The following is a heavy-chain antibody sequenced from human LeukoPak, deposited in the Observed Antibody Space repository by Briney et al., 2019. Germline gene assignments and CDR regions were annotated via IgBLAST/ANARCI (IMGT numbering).Heavy chain of an antibody. J-gene: IGHJ2*01. CDR3: ARGGTVCPVAGPLDWYFDL. CDR1: GGSISSYY. Sequence: PSETLSLTCTVSGGSISSYYWSWIRQPPGKGLEWIGYIYYSGSTNYNPSLKSRVTISVDTSKNQFSLKLSSVTAADTAVYYCARGGTVCPVAGPLDWYFDLWGRGTLVTVSS. V-gene: IGHV4-59*01. CDR2: IYYSGST. D-gene: IGHD6-19*01.